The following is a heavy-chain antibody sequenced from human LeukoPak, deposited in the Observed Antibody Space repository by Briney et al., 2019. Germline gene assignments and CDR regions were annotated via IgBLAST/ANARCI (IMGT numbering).Heavy chain of an antibody. J-gene: IGHJ5*02. CDR2: INHSGNT. V-gene: IGHV4-34*01. D-gene: IGHD2-21*02. CDR3: ARGFSPDLRFDP. Sequence: SETLSLTCAVYGGSFSGYYWSWIRQPPGKGLEWIGEINHSGNTNYNPSLKSRVTISVDTSKNQFSLKLSSVTAADTAVYYCARGFSPDLRFDPWGQGTLVTVSS. CDR1: GGSFSGYY.